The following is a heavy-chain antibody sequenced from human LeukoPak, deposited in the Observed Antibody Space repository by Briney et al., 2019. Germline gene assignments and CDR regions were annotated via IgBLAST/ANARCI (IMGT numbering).Heavy chain of an antibody. CDR2: MNPNSGNT. V-gene: IGHV1-8*01. CDR3: ARRNTAMVAGLDY. D-gene: IGHD5-18*01. J-gene: IGHJ4*02. Sequence: ASVKVSCKASGYTFTTYDINWVRQATGQGLEWMGWMNPNSGNTAYAQKFQGRVTMTRNTSISTAFMELRGLRSEDTPVYFCARRNTAMVAGLDYWGQGSLVTVSS. CDR1: GYTFTTYD.